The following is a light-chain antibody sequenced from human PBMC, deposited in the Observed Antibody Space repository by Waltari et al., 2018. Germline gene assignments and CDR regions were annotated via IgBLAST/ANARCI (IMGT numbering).Light chain of an antibody. J-gene: IGKJ1*01. CDR3: QQYYRVPRT. Sequence: DIVMTPSPDSLAVSLGERATINCKSSQTVLYSSNNKNYIAWYQQKPGQPPKLLFYWASTRESGVPDRFSGSGSGTDFTLTIRSLQAEDVAVYYCQQYYRVPRTFGQGTKVEIK. CDR2: WAS. V-gene: IGKV4-1*01. CDR1: QTVLYSSNNKNY.